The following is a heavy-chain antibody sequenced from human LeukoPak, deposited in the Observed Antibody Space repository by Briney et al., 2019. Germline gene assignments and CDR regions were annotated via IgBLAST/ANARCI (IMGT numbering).Heavy chain of an antibody. V-gene: IGHV4-4*07. J-gene: IGHJ5*02. CDR1: GRSISSYY. CDR2: IYTSGTI. CDR3: ARDSGTTGEVKFDP. D-gene: IGHD3-10*01. Sequence: SETLSLTCTVSGRSISSYYWSWIRQPAGTALEWIGRIYTSGTITYNPSLKSRVTMSVDTSKNQFSLKLSSVTAADTAVYYCARDSGTTGEVKFDPWGQGTLVTVSS.